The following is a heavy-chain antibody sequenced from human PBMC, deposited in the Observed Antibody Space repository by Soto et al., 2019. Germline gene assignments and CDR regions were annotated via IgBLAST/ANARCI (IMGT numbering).Heavy chain of an antibody. J-gene: IGHJ6*02. V-gene: IGHV1-18*01. CDR3: VRVGFGELPHYYYGMDV. CDR1: GYTFTIYG. D-gene: IGHD3-10*01. CDR2: ISAYNGNT. Sequence: ASVKVSCKASGYTFTIYGLSWVRQAPGQGLEWMGWISAYNGNTNYAQKLQGRVTMTTDTSTSTAYMELRSLRSDDTAVYYCVRVGFGELPHYYYGMDVWGQGTTVTVSS.